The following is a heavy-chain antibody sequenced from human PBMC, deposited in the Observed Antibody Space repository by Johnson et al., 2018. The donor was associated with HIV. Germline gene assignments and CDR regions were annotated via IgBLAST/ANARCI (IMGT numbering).Heavy chain of an antibody. J-gene: IGHJ3*02. D-gene: IGHD1-26*01. CDR1: GFTFSSYA. V-gene: IGHV3-30*04. Sequence: QVQLVESEGGVVQPGRSLRLSCAASGFTFSSYAMHWVRQAPGKGLEWVTFIRYDGSNKYYTDSVKGRFTISRDNSKNTLELQMKSLRAEDTAVYYCARGRPRWEPLRGGAFDIWGQGTMVTVSS. CDR3: ARGRPRWEPLRGGAFDI. CDR2: IRYDGSNK.